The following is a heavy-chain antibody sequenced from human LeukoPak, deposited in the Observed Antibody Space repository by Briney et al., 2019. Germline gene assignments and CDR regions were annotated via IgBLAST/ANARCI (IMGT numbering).Heavy chain of an antibody. CDR1: GYTFTSYG. CDR2: ISAYNGNT. CDR3: ALHDIVVVPAAIPNWFDP. J-gene: IGHJ5*02. Sequence: ASVKVSCKASGYTFTSYGISWVRQAPGQGLEWMGWISAYNGNTNYAQKLQGRVTMTTDTSTSTAYMELRSLRSDDTAVYYCALHDIVVVPAAIPNWFDPWGQGTLVTVSS. V-gene: IGHV1-18*01. D-gene: IGHD2-2*02.